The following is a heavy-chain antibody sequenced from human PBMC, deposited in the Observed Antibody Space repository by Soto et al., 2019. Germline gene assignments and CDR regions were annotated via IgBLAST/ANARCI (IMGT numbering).Heavy chain of an antibody. CDR2: IHHSGAI. Sequence: PSETLSLTCTVSGGSINSDYYHWTWIRQSPGKGLEWIGYIHHSGAILYNPSFKSRLAISVDTSKNQFSLHLSPVTDTDTAVYCCAREDDGGDSLDVWGQGTTVTVSS. CDR1: GGSINSDYYH. V-gene: IGHV4-30-4*08. CDR3: AREDDGGDSLDV. D-gene: IGHD2-21*02. J-gene: IGHJ6*02.